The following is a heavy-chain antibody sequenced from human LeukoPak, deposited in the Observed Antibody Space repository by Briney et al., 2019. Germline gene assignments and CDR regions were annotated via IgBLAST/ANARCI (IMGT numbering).Heavy chain of an antibody. CDR2: ISGRGGST. CDR1: GFTFSCYA. J-gene: IGHJ4*02. D-gene: IGHD2-21*02. V-gene: IGHV3-23*01. CDR3: APNRPKYCGGDCYNY. Sequence: GGSLRLSCAASGFTFSCYAMSWLRQAPGKGLEWVSAISGRGGSTYYADSVKGRFTIYRDNSKNTLYLQMNSLRAEDTAVYYCAPNRPKYCGGDCYNYWGQGTLVTVSS.